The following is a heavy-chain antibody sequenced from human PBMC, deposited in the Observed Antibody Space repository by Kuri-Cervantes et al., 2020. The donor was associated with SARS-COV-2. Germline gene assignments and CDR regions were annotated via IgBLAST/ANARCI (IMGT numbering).Heavy chain of an antibody. J-gene: IGHJ4*02. Sequence: ASVKVSCKASGYTFTSYGISWVRQAPGQGLEWMGWISAYNGSTNYAQKLQGRVTMTTDTSTSTAYMELSSLRSEDTAVYYCARTYCSSTSCSPGDYWGQGTLVTVSS. CDR1: GYTFTSYG. CDR2: ISAYNGST. CDR3: ARTYCSSTSCSPGDY. V-gene: IGHV1-18*01. D-gene: IGHD2-2*01.